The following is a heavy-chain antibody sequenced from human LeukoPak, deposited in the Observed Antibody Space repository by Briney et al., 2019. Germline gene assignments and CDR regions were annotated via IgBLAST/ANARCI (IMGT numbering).Heavy chain of an antibody. CDR3: AKFYSGRYKGGAEY. CDR2: ISYDGSNK. CDR1: GFTFSRSG. V-gene: IGHV3-30*18. Sequence: PGRSLRLSCAASGFTFSRSGMHWVRQAPGKGLEWVAVISYDGSNKYYADSVKGRFTISRDNSKNTLYLQMNSLRAEDTAVYYCAKFYSGRYKGGAEYWGQGTLVTVSS. J-gene: IGHJ4*02. D-gene: IGHD1-26*01.